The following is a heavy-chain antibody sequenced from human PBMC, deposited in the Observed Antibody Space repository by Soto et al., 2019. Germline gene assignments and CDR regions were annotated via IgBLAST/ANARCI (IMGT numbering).Heavy chain of an antibody. V-gene: IGHV4-39*01. D-gene: IGHD4-17*01. J-gene: IGHJ4*02. CDR2: IYYGGST. CDR3: ARLHGDYTYYFDF. CDR1: GGSISSSSVY. Sequence: SETLSLTCTVSGGSISSSSVYWGWIRQPPGKGLEWIGSIYYGGSTYYNPSLKSRVTISVDTSKNQFSLKLSSVTAADTAVYYCARLHGDYTYYFDFWGQGTLVTVS.